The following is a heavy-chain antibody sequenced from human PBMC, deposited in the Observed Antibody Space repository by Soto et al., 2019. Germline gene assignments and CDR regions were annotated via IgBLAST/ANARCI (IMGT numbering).Heavy chain of an antibody. Sequence: QVQLQESGSGLVTPSQSLSLTCTVSGVSLNTADTWWSWIRQSPGKGLEFIGYYHAGGSTYYDASFRSRVIKSADTSKSQFSLKLSSVTVADTAVYFCVRSRQMESGNDYGLDVWGQGTTVTVSS. V-gene: IGHV4-30-4*01. CDR1: GVSLNTADTW. CDR2: YHAGGST. CDR3: VRSRQMESGNDYGLDV. D-gene: IGHD1-1*01. J-gene: IGHJ6*02.